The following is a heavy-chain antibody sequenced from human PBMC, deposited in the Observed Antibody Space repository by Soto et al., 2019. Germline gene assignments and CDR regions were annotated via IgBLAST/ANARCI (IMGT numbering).Heavy chain of an antibody. D-gene: IGHD5-12*01. Sequence: ASVKVSCKASGYTFTGYYMHWVRQAPGQGLEWMGWINPNSGGTNYAQKFQGRVTMTRDTSISTAYMELSRLRSDDTAVYYCARDNGSGYDWCNYWGPGTLVAVSS. V-gene: IGHV1-2*02. CDR2: INPNSGGT. J-gene: IGHJ4*02. CDR1: GYTFTGYY. CDR3: ARDNGSGYDWCNY.